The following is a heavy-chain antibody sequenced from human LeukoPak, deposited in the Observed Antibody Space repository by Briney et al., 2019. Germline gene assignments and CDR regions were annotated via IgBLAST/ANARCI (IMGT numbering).Heavy chain of an antibody. CDR2: ISYDGSNK. CDR1: GFTFSSYG. Sequence: GGSLRLSRAASGFTFSSYGMHWVRQAPGKGLEWVAVISYDGSNKYYADSVKGRFTISRDNSKNTLYLQMNSLRAEDTAVYYCANSGSASHAFDIWGQGTMVTVSS. D-gene: IGHD3-10*01. J-gene: IGHJ3*02. V-gene: IGHV3-30*18. CDR3: ANSGSASHAFDI.